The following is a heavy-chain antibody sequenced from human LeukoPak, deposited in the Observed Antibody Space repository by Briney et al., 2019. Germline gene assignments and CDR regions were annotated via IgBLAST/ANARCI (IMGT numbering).Heavy chain of an antibody. J-gene: IGHJ6*02. CDR3: ARGPRMVRGVKLLDV. CDR2: INHSGST. Sequence: SETLSLTCAVYGGSFSGYYWSWIRQPPGKGLEWIGEINHSGSTNYNPSLKSRATISVDTSKNQFSLKLSSVTAADTAVYYCARGPRMVRGVKLLDVWGQGTTVTVSS. D-gene: IGHD3-10*01. CDR1: GGSFSGYY. V-gene: IGHV4-34*01.